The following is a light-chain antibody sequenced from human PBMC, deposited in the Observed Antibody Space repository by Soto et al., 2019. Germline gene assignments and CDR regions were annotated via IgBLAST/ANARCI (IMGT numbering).Light chain of an antibody. J-gene: IGLJ2*01. V-gene: IGLV2-11*01. CDR2: DVS. CDR1: SSDVGGYNY. CDR3: CSFAGL. Sequence: ALTQPRSVSGSPGQSVAISCAGTSSDVGGYNYVSWYQQYPGKAPKLMIYDVSKRPSGVPDRFSGSKSGNTASLTISGLQAEDEADYYCCSFAGLFGGGTKLTVL.